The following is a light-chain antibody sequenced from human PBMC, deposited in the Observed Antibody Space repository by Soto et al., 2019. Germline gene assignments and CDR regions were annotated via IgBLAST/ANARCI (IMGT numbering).Light chain of an antibody. CDR2: DAS. J-gene: IGKJ5*01. CDR3: QQRSYLIS. CDR1: QSVTSF. V-gene: IGKV3-11*01. Sequence: EIVLTQSPAPLSLSPGETATLSSRASQSVTSFLAWYHQKPGQTPRLLIYDASIRATGIPARFSGSGSGTDFTLTISRLEPEEFAVYYSQQRSYLISFGQGTRLEIK.